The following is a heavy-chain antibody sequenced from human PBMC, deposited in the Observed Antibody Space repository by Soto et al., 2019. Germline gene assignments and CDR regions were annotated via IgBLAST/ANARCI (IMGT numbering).Heavy chain of an antibody. CDR3: ARAPRSDYKPGNFDY. CDR2: IFFSGST. V-gene: IGHV4-59*01. J-gene: IGHJ4*02. D-gene: IGHD3-10*01. CDR1: GGSISSYY. Sequence: SETLSLTCTVSGGSISSYYWSWIRQPPGKGLEWLGYIFFSGSTNYNPSLKSRLTISLDTSKNQFSLKLSSVTAADTAVYYCARAPRSDYKPGNFDYWGQGTLVTVS.